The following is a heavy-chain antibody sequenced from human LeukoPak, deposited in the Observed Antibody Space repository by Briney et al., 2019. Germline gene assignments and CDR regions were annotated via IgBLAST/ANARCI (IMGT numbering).Heavy chain of an antibody. CDR2: FYYSGST. J-gene: IGHJ4*02. CDR1: GGSISSSSYY. CDR3: ARQGSLGTSGYNY. V-gene: IGHV4-39*01. D-gene: IGHD3-22*01. Sequence: SETLSLTCTVSGGSISSSSYYWGWIRQPPGKGLEWIGSFYYSGSTYYNPSLKSRLTISVDTSKNQFSLKLSSVTAADTAVYYCARQGSLGTSGYNYWGQGTLVTVSS.